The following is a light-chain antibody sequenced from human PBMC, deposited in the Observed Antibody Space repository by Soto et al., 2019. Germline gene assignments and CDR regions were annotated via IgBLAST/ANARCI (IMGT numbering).Light chain of an antibody. J-gene: IGKJ2*01. Sequence: DIQMTQSPSSLSASVGDRVTITCRASQGSGIWLAWYQHKPGNAPKFLIYKASTLESGVPSRFSGSGSGTEFSLTTSTLQPDDFATYYCQQYNRYSTFGQGTKVDIK. CDR2: KAS. CDR1: QGSGIW. V-gene: IGKV1-5*03. CDR3: QQYNRYST.